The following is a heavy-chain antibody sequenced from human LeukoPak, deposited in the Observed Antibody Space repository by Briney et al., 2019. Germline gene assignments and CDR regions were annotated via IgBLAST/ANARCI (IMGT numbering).Heavy chain of an antibody. CDR1: GYTFTSYG. V-gene: IGHV1-18*04. Sequence: ASVKISCKASGYTFTSYGISWLRQAPGQGLEWVGWISAYDSNTDYAQKFQGRVSMTTDTSTSTAHMELRSLRSDATAVYYCARDLCTNATCPLFDYWGQGTLVTVSS. J-gene: IGHJ4*02. D-gene: IGHD2-8*01. CDR3: ARDLCTNATCPLFDY. CDR2: ISAYDSNT.